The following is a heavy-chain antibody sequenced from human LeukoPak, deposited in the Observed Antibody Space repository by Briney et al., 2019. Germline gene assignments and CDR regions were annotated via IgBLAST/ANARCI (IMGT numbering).Heavy chain of an antibody. D-gene: IGHD3-10*01. J-gene: IGHJ5*02. V-gene: IGHV3-11*01. CDR3: ARDGSGGNWFDP. CDR2: ISSDGSIV. Sequence: GGSLRLSCAASGFTSSDYYMSWIRQAPGKGLEWASYISSDGSIVHYADSVKGRFTISRDNAKKSLYLQMDSLRAEDTAVYYCARDGSGGNWFDPWGQGTLVTVSS. CDR1: GFTSSDYY.